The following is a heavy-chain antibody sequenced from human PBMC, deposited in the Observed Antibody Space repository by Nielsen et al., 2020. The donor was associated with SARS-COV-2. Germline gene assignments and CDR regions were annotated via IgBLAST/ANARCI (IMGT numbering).Heavy chain of an antibody. D-gene: IGHD6-19*01. CDR1: GYTFTSYA. V-gene: IGHV1-3*01. J-gene: IGHJ4*02. Sequence: ASVKVSCKASGYTFTSYAMHWVRQAPGQRLEWMGWINAGNGNTKYSQKFQGRVTITRDTSASTAYMELSSLRSEDTAVYYCARNSPEQWLVLDFDYWGQGTLVTVSS. CDR2: INAGNGNT. CDR3: ARNSPEQWLVLDFDY.